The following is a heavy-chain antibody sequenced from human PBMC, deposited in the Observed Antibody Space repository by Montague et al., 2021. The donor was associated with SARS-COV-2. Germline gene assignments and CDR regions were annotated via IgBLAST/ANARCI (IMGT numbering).Heavy chain of an antibody. CDR3: ARDKAEYIVVVPAVPLAYGMDV. D-gene: IGHD2-2*01. Sequence: SETLSLTCTVSGGSISSSSYYWGWIRQPPGKGLEWIGSLYYSGSTYYNPSLKSRVTISVDTSKNQFSLKLSSVTAADTAVYYCARDKAEYIVVVPAVPLAYGMDVWGQGTTVTVPS. J-gene: IGHJ6*02. V-gene: IGHV4-39*07. CDR1: GGSISSSSYY. CDR2: LYYSGST.